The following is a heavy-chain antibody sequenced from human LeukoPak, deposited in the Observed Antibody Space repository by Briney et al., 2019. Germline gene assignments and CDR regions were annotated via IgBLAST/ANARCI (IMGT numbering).Heavy chain of an antibody. CDR1: GGSFSGYY. D-gene: IGHD3-9*01. Sequence: SETLSLTCAVYGGSFSGYYWSWIRQLPGKGLEWIGEINHSGSTNYNPSLKSRVTISVDTSKNQFSLKLSSVTAADTAVYYCARGLAISPYDYWGQGTLVTVSS. CDR2: INHSGST. J-gene: IGHJ4*02. V-gene: IGHV4-34*01. CDR3: ARGLAISPYDY.